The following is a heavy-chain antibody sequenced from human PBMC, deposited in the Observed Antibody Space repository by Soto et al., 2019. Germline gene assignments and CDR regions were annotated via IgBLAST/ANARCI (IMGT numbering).Heavy chain of an antibody. Sequence: SHTLSLTCAISGDSVSSNSAAWNWVRQSPSRGLEWLGRTYYRSKWYNDYAVSVKSRITINPDTSKNQFSLQLNSVTPEDTAVYYCERDPDYGGNVYYFDYWGQGTLVTSPQ. D-gene: IGHD4-17*01. CDR1: GDSVSSNSAA. CDR3: ERDPDYGGNVYYFDY. CDR2: TYYRSKWYN. V-gene: IGHV6-1*01. J-gene: IGHJ4*02.